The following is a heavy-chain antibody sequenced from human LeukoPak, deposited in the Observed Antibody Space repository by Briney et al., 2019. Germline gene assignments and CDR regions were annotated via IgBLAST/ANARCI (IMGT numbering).Heavy chain of an antibody. CDR2: ISSSGSTI. CDR3: ARVGYSYGSPFDY. J-gene: IGHJ4*02. CDR1: GFTFSDYY. V-gene: IGHV3-11*04. Sequence: GGSLRLSCAASGFTFSDYYMSWIRQAPGKGLEWVSYISSSGSTIYCADSVKGRFTISRDNAKNTLYLQMNSLRAEDTAVYYCARVGYSYGSPFDYWGQGTLVTVSS. D-gene: IGHD5-18*01.